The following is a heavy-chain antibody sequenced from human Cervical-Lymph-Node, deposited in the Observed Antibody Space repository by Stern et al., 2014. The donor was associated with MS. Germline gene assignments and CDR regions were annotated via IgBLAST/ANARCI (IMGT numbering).Heavy chain of an antibody. CDR3: ATKAPTYCSGASCFDY. CDR2: ISYDGNNK. Sequence: VQLVESGGGVVQPGRSLRLSCAASGFTFSSYAMHWVRPAPGKGLEWVALISYDGNNKYSADSVKGRFAISRDNSKKKTSLQMNSLRTEDTAVYYCATKAPTYCSGASCFDYWGQGTLVTVSS. J-gene: IGHJ4*02. D-gene: IGHD2-15*01. CDR1: GFTFSSYA. V-gene: IGHV3-30*09.